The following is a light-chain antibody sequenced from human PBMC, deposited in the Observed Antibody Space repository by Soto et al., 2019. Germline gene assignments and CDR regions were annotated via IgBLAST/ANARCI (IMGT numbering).Light chain of an antibody. CDR3: QQYTSYPWT. CDR2: DAS. Sequence: DIQMTQSPSTLSASVGDGVTITCRASQSISNRLAWYQQKPGEAPKYLIYDASTLDSGAPSRFSGSGSGTEFTLSISSLQPDDFATYYCQQYTSYPWTFGQGTKVDIK. J-gene: IGKJ1*01. CDR1: QSISNR. V-gene: IGKV1-5*01.